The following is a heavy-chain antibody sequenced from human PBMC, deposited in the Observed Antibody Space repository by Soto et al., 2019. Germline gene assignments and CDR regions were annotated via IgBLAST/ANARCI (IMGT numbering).Heavy chain of an antibody. Sequence: SVKVSCKASGGTFSSYAISWVRQAPGQGLEWMGGIIPIFGTANYAQKFQGRVTITADESTSTAYMELSSLRSEDTAVYYCARDLWDWNNRGGLSYYYYGMDVWGQGTKVTVSS. CDR2: IIPIFGTA. CDR1: GGTFSSYA. D-gene: IGHD1-1*01. V-gene: IGHV1-69*13. J-gene: IGHJ6*02. CDR3: ARDLWDWNNRGGLSYYYYGMDV.